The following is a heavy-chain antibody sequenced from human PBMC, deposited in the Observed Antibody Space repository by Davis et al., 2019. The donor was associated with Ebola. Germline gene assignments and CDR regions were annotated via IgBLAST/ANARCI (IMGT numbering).Heavy chain of an antibody. D-gene: IGHD1-14*01. CDR1: GGSISSSSYY. CDR3: ARVDTETRNPHFDY. CDR2: IYYSGST. J-gene: IGHJ4*02. V-gene: IGHV4-39*07. Sequence: PSETLSLTCTVSGGSISSSSYYWGWIRQPPGKGLEWIGSIYYSGSTYYNPSLKSPVTISVDTSKNQFSLKLSSVTPADTAVYYCARVDTETRNPHFDYWGQGTLVTVSS.